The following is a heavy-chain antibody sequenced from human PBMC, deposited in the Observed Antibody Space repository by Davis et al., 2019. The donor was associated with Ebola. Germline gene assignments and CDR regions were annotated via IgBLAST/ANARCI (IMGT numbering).Heavy chain of an antibody. CDR2: IYPGDSDT. J-gene: IGHJ4*02. Sequence: GESLKISCKGSGYSFTSYWIGWVRQMPGEGLEWMGIIYPGDSDTRYSPSFRGQVTISADKSFSTAYLQWSGLKASDTAMYYCARMGKSYYDSLWDYWGQGTLVTVSS. CDR1: GYSFTSYW. D-gene: IGHD3-10*01. CDR3: ARMGKSYYDSLWDY. V-gene: IGHV5-51*01.